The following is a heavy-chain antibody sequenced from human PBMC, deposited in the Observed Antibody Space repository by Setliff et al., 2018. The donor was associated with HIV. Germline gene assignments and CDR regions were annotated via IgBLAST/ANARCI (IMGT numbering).Heavy chain of an antibody. J-gene: IGHJ2*01. D-gene: IGHD3-9*01. CDR1: GFIVSNNY. Sequence: GGSLRLSCAVSGFIVSNNYMSWVRQAPGKGLEWVSVIYSDGTTYYADFEKGRFTISRDTSKNTLYLQMNSLGAEDTAVYYCARAKLIISEWYFDLWGRGTLVTVSS. V-gene: IGHV3-66*02. CDR3: ARAKLIISEWYFDL. CDR2: IYSDGTT.